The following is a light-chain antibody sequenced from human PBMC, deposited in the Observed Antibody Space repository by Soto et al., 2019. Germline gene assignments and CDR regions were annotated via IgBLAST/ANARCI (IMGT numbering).Light chain of an antibody. CDR3: SSYTSSSTRV. CDR1: SSDVGGYNY. Sequence: QSVLTQPASVSGSPGQSITISCTGTSSDVGGYNYVSWYQQHPGKAPKLMIYEVSNRPSGVSNRFSGSKSGNTASLTISGRQAADEAAYYCSSYTSSSTRVFGGGTQLTVL. CDR2: EVS. J-gene: IGLJ2*01. V-gene: IGLV2-14*01.